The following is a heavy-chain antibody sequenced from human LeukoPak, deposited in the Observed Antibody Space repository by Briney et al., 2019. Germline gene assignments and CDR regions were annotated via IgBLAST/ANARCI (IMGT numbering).Heavy chain of an antibody. J-gene: IGHJ4*02. V-gene: IGHV3-30*04. CDR2: ISYDGSNK. CDR3: AKDFVGTGTFRGGDY. D-gene: IGHD1-1*01. CDR1: GFTFSSYA. Sequence: PGGSLRLSCAASGFTFSSYAMHWVRQAPGKGLEWVAVISYDGSNKYYADSVKGRFTISRDNSKNILYLQMNSLRAEDTALYYCAKDFVGTGTFRGGDYWGQGTLVTVSS.